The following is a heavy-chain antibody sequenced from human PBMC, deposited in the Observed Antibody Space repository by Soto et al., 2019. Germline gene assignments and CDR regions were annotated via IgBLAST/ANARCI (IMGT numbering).Heavy chain of an antibody. CDR3: ARDILYYDILTGSHDAFDI. V-gene: IGHV3-21*01. CDR2: ISSSSSYI. Sequence: EVQLVESGGGLVKPGGSLRLSCAASGFTFSSYSMNWVRQAPGKGLEWVSSISSSSSYIYYADSVKGRFTISRDNAKNSLYLQMNSLRAEDTAVYYCARDILYYDILTGSHDAFDIWGQGTMVTVSS. CDR1: GFTFSSYS. D-gene: IGHD3-9*01. J-gene: IGHJ3*02.